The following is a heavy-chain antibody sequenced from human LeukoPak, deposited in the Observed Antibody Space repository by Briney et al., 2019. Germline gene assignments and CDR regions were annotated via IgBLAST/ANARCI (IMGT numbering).Heavy chain of an antibody. V-gene: IGHV1-18*01. CDR1: GYTFTGYA. CDR3: ARVDLYYDSSGYSQAANDY. J-gene: IGHJ4*02. CDR2: VSAYNGAT. Sequence: ASVKVSCKASGYTFTGYAISWVRQAPGQGLEGMGWVSAYNGATNYAQNFQDRVTMTTDTPTTTAYMELRSLRSDDTAVYYCARVDLYYDSSGYSQAANDYWGQGTLVTVAS. D-gene: IGHD3-22*01.